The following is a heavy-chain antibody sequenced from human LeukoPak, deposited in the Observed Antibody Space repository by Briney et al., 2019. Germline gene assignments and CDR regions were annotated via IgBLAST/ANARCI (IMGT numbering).Heavy chain of an antibody. CDR3: ARALGSWIYVFEY. D-gene: IGHD3-10*01. J-gene: IGHJ4*02. V-gene: IGHV1-18*01. CDR2: ISTYNGNT. CDR1: GYTFSTSG. Sequence: ASVKVSCKASGYTFSTSGISWVRQAPGQGLEWMGWISTYNGNTRYAQKFQGGVTMTTDTSTSTAYMELRSLRSDDTAVYYCARALGSWIYVFEYWVQGTLVTVSS.